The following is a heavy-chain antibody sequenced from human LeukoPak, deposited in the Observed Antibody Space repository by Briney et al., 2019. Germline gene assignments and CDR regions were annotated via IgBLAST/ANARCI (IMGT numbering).Heavy chain of an antibody. D-gene: IGHD6-13*01. CDR3: AKDHRPGIAAAGTGGFDY. CDR1: GFTFSSYA. CDR2: ISGCVGST. Sequence: GGSLRLSCAASGFTFSSYAMSGGRQAPGEGVEWVSAISGCVGSTYYAHSVKRPFTISRDNSNNPLYLPMNSLRAEDTAVYYCAKDHRPGIAAAGTGGFDYWGQGTLVTVSS. J-gene: IGHJ4*02. V-gene: IGHV3-23*01.